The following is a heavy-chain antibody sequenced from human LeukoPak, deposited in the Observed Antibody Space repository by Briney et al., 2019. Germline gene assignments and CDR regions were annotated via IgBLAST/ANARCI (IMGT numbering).Heavy chain of an antibody. J-gene: IGHJ4*02. Sequence: GGSLRLSCAASGFTFSSYAMHWVRQAPGKGLEWVAVISYDGSNKYYADSVKGRFTISRDNSKNTLYLQMNSLRAEDTAVYYCARDFDYWGQGTLVTVSS. CDR3: ARDFDY. CDR1: GFTFSSYA. CDR2: ISYDGSNK. V-gene: IGHV3-30*04.